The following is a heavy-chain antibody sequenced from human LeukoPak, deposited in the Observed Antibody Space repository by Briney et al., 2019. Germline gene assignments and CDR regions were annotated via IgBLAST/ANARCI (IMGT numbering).Heavy chain of an antibody. CDR1: GVSISSYY. Sequence: PSETLSLTCAVSGVSISSYYLSWIRQPPGKGLEWIGSIYYTGNTYYNASLKSQVSISIDTSKNQFSLRLTSVTAADTAVYFCARQTGSGLFILPGGQGTLVTVSS. V-gene: IGHV4-59*04. J-gene: IGHJ4*02. CDR2: IYYTGNT. D-gene: IGHD3/OR15-3a*01. CDR3: ARQTGSGLFILP.